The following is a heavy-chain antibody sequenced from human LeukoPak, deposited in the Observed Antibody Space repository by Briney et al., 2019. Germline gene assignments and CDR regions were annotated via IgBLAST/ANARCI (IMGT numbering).Heavy chain of an antibody. V-gene: IGHV4-4*09. CDR1: GGSISSYY. J-gene: IGHJ6*03. Sequence: PSETLSLTCTVSGGSISSYYWSWIRQPPGKGLEWIGYIDTSGSTNYNPSLKSRVTISVDTSKNQFSLKLSSVTAADTAVYYCARSIVVVTAARGVRYYYYMDVWGKGTTVTVSS. CDR3: ARSIVVVTAARGVRYYYYMDV. D-gene: IGHD2-21*02. CDR2: IDTSGST.